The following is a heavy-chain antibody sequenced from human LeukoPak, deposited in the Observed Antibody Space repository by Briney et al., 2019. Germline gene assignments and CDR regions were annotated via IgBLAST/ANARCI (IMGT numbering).Heavy chain of an antibody. J-gene: IGHJ4*02. V-gene: IGHV3-15*01. CDR1: GCTFSNTW. CDR2: MKRIIDGGTT. CDR3: AAQGGSGDLRY. Sequence: GGSLRLSCAASGCTFSNTWMNWVRQAPGQGLGWVGRMKRIIDGGTTDYAAPVKGRFTVSRDDSINTLYLQMSSLKTEDTAVYYCAAQGGSGDLRYWGQGTLVTVSS. D-gene: IGHD4-17*01.